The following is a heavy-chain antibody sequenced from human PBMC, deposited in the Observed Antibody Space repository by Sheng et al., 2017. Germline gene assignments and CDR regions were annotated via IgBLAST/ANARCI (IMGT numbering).Heavy chain of an antibody. J-gene: IGHJ6*01. CDR3: AKENRNSGYDSTIYYYGM. V-gene: IGHV3-30*18. CDR1: GFTFSSYG. Sequence: QVQLVESGGGVVQPGRSLRLSCAASGFTFSSYGMHWVRQAPGKGLEWVAVISYDGSNKYYADSVKGRFTISRDNSKNTLYLQMNSLRAEDTAVYYCAKENRNSGYDSTIYYYGM. CDR2: ISYDGSNK. D-gene: IGHD5-12*01.